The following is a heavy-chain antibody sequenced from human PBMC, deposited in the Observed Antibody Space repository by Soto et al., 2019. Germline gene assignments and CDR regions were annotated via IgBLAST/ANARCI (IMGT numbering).Heavy chain of an antibody. CDR3: AMSDKSRITIFGVVIMAFDY. Sequence: SVKVSCKASGGTFSSYAISWVRQAPGQGLEWKGGIIPIFGTANYAQKFQGRVTITADESTSTAYMELSSLRSEDTAVYYFAMSDKSRITIFGVVIMAFDYWGQGTLVTVSS. J-gene: IGHJ4*02. D-gene: IGHD3-3*01. CDR1: GGTFSSYA. CDR2: IIPIFGTA. V-gene: IGHV1-69*13.